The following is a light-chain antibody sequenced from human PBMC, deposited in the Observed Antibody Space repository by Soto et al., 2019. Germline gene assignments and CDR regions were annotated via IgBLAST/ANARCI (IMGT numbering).Light chain of an antibody. CDR2: KAS. CDR1: QSISSW. J-gene: IGKJ2*01. Sequence: DIQLTQSPSFLSASVGDRVTITCRASQSISSWLAWYQQKPGKAPKLLIYKASSLESGVPSRFSGSGSGTEFTLTISSLQPDDFATYYCQQYNSYSGSTFGQGTKLEIK. V-gene: IGKV1-5*03. CDR3: QQYNSYSGST.